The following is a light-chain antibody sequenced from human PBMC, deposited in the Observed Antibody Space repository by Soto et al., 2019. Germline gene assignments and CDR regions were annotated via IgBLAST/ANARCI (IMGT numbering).Light chain of an antibody. CDR1: RTVSASY. CDR2: GAS. Sequence: IVLTQSPGTLSLSPGERATISCRASRTVSASYLAWYQQKPGQAPRLLIYGASSRASGFPDRFSGSGSGTDFTLTISRLEPEDSAVYYCQQYDTSATFGQGTKRVI. J-gene: IGKJ2*01. CDR3: QQYDTSAT. V-gene: IGKV3-20*01.